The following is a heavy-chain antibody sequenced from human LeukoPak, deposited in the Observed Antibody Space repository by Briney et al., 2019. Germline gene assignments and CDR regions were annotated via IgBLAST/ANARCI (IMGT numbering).Heavy chain of an antibody. Sequence: GESLKISCKASGYILSAYWIGWVRQMPGKGLELMGIIYPGDSDTRYSPSFQGHVTFSVDKSTTTSYLQWSSLKASDTAMYYCARMAGYCTNGVCYPSRDAFDIWGQGTMVTVSS. CDR2: IYPGDSDT. V-gene: IGHV5-51*01. CDR3: ARMAGYCTNGVCYPSRDAFDI. CDR1: GYILSAYW. D-gene: IGHD2-8*01. J-gene: IGHJ3*02.